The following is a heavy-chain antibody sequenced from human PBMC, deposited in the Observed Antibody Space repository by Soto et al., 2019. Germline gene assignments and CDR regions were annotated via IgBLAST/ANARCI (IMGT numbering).Heavy chain of an antibody. J-gene: IGHJ4*02. CDR1: GGSISSGGYY. CDR2: IYYSGST. D-gene: IGHD4-17*01. CDR3: ARIYGDYELFDY. V-gene: IGHV4-31*03. Sequence: QVQLQESGPGLVKPSQTLSLTCTVSGGSISSGGYYWSWLRQHPGKGLEWIGYIYYSGSTYYNPSLTSRVTISVDTSKNQFSLKLSSVTAADTAVYYCARIYGDYELFDYWGQGTLVTVSS.